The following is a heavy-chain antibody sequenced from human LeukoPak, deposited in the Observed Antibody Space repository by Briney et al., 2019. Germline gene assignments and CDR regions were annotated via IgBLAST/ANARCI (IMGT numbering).Heavy chain of an antibody. CDR2: ISSSSSYI. D-gene: IGHD6-13*01. CDR3: ARGSRSSSWYGTNWFDP. Sequence: PGGSLRLSCAASGFTFSSYSMNWVRQAPGKGLEWVSSISSSSSYIYYADSVKGRFTISRDNAKNSLYLQMNSLRAEDTAAYYCARGSRSSSWYGTNWFDPWGQGTLVTVSS. J-gene: IGHJ5*02. V-gene: IGHV3-21*01. CDR1: GFTFSSYS.